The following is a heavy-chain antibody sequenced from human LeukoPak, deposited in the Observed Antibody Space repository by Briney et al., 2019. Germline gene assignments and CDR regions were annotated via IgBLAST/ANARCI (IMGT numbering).Heavy chain of an antibody. D-gene: IGHD6-19*01. V-gene: IGHV3-74*01. Sequence: GGSLRLSCAASGFTFSTYWMHWVRQAPGKGLVWDSRINTDGSSTSYADSVKGRFTISRDNAKNTLYLQMNSLRAEDTAVYYCARGGESGAVAVTGIGYWGQGTLVTVSS. CDR2: INTDGSST. J-gene: IGHJ4*02. CDR1: GFTFSTYW. CDR3: ARGGESGAVAVTGIGY.